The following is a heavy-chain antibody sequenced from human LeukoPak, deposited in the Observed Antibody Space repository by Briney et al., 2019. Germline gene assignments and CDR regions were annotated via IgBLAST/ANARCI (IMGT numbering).Heavy chain of an antibody. Sequence: SQTLSLTCTVSGGSISSGGYYWSWLRQPPGKGLEWIGYIYHSGSTYYNPSLKSRVTISVDRSKNQFSLKLSSVTAADTAVYYCARDQVYSSSWYSLGRYFDYWGQGTLVTVSS. D-gene: IGHD6-13*01. CDR2: IYHSGST. J-gene: IGHJ4*02. CDR1: GGSISSGGYY. CDR3: ARDQVYSSSWYSLGRYFDY. V-gene: IGHV4-30-2*01.